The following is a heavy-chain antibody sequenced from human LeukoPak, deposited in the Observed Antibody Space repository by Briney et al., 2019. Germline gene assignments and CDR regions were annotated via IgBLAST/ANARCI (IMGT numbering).Heavy chain of an antibody. J-gene: IGHJ6*03. CDR3: AKDGHYYGSGSYLPAYYYYYMDV. Sequence: PGGSLRLSCAASGFTFSSYGMHWVRQAPGKGLEWVAVISYDGSNKYYADSVKGRFTISRDNSKNTLYLQMNSLRAEDTAVYYCAKDGHYYGSGSYLPAYYYYYMDVWGKGTTVTVSS. D-gene: IGHD3-10*01. CDR1: GFTFSSYG. CDR2: ISYDGSNK. V-gene: IGHV3-30*18.